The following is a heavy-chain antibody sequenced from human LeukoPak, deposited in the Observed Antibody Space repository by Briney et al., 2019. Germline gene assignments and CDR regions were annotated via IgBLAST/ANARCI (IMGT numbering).Heavy chain of an antibody. CDR3: ARRGGKNYGDYVLYYSYMDV. D-gene: IGHD4-17*01. V-gene: IGHV1-18*01. J-gene: IGHJ6*03. CDR1: GGTFSNYG. Sequence: ASVKVSCKAPGGTFSNYGINWVRQAPGQGLEWMGWISAYNGNTNYAQKIQGRVTMTTDTSTGTAYMELRSLRSDDTAVYYCARRGGKNYGDYVLYYSYMDVWGKGTTVTVSS. CDR2: ISAYNGNT.